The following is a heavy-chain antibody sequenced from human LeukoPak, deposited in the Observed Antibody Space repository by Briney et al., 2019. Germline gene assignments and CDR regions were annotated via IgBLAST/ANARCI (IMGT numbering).Heavy chain of an antibody. J-gene: IGHJ3*02. CDR1: GGSFSGYY. Sequence: PSETLSLTCAVYGGSFSGYYWSWIRQPPGKGLEWIGEINHSGSTNYNPSLKSRVTISVDTSKNQFSLKLCSVTAADTAVYYCARVRTVEYSSSTAMFDAFDIWGQGTMVTVSS. V-gene: IGHV4-34*01. CDR3: ARVRTVEYSSSTAMFDAFDI. CDR2: INHSGST. D-gene: IGHD6-6*01.